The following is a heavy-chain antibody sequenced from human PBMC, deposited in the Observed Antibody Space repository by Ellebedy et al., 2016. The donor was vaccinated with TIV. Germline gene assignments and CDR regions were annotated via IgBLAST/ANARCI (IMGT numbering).Heavy chain of an antibody. CDR3: ARDPDAFGDQYFDL. CDR1: GFTFSSYA. D-gene: IGHD3-10*01. Sequence: PGGSLRLSCAASGFTFSSYAMNWVRQAPGKGLEWVSAISGSGDTTYYADSVKGRFTISRDNSKNTLDLQMNNLRTEDTAVYYCARDPDAFGDQYFDLWGQGTLVIVSS. V-gene: IGHV3-23*01. J-gene: IGHJ5*01. CDR2: ISGSGDTT.